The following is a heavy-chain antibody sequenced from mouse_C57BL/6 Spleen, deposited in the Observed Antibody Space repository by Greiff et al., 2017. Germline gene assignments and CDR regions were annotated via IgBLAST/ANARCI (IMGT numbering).Heavy chain of an antibody. CDR1: GYSITSGYY. CDR3: AREDYSNQFAY. D-gene: IGHD2-5*01. Sequence: EVQLQESGPGLVQPSQSLSLTCSVTGYSITSGYYWNWIRQFPGNKLECMGYISYDGSNNYNPSLKNRISITLDTSKNQFFLKLNSVTTEDTATYYCAREDYSNQFAYWGQGTLVTVSA. V-gene: IGHV3-6*01. CDR2: ISYDGSN. J-gene: IGHJ3*01.